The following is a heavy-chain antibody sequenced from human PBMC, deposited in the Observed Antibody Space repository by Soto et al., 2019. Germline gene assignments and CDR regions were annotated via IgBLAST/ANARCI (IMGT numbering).Heavy chain of an antibody. CDR2: ISGDGSST. D-gene: IGHD2-8*01. J-gene: IGHJ4*02. Sequence: EVQLVESGGGLVQPGGSLGLSCTASGFTFSNYWMYWVRQAPGKGLVWVSRISGDGSSTNYEDSVKGRFTISRDNAKNTLYLQMNSLRAEDTAVYTCIRKSNGWHGIDYWGQGILVTVS. CDR1: GFTFSNYW. V-gene: IGHV3-74*01. CDR3: IRKSNGWHGIDY.